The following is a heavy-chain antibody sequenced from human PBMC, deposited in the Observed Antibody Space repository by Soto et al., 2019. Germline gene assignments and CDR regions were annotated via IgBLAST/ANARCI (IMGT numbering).Heavy chain of an antibody. V-gene: IGHV1-18*01. CDR1: GYTFTSYG. J-gene: IGHJ2*01. CDR2: ISAYNGNT. Sequence: QVQLVQSGAEVKKPGASVKVSCKASGYTFTSYGISWVRQAPGQGLEWMRWISAYNGNTNYAQKLQGRVTVTTDTPTGTADMELRSLRADDTAVYYCARVGGGKEMTYWYFDLWGLGTLVTVSS. D-gene: IGHD2-15*01. CDR3: ARVGGGKEMTYWYFDL.